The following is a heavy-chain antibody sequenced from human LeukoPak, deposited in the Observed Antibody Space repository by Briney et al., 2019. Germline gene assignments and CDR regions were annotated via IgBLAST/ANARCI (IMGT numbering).Heavy chain of an antibody. J-gene: IGHJ4*02. CDR2: INPNSGGT. D-gene: IGHD3-16*01. CDR3: ARDPAGPGGFNY. CDR1: GYTFTGYY. V-gene: IGHV1-2*02. Sequence: ASVKVSCKASGYTFTGYYIHWARQAPGQGLEWMGWINPNSGGTNYAPKFQGKITMTRDTSIITAYMELSRLRSDDTAIYYCARDPAGPGGFNYWGQGTLVTVSS.